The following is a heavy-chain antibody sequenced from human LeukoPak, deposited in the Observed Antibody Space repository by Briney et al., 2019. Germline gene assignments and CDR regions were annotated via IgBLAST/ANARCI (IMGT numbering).Heavy chain of an antibody. D-gene: IGHD3-22*01. Sequence: SETLSLTCTVSGDSISRYYWSWIRQPPGKGLEWLGYIYYSGSTNYNPSLKSRVTISVDTSKTQFSLKLSSVTAADTAVYYCARGVDGSGGYYYYFDYWGQGTLVTVSS. CDR1: GDSISRYY. V-gene: IGHV4-59*12. CDR2: IYYSGST. J-gene: IGHJ4*02. CDR3: ARGVDGSGGYYYYFDY.